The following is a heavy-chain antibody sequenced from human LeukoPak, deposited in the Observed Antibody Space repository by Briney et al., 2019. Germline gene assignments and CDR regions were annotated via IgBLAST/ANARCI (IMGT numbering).Heavy chain of an antibody. D-gene: IGHD6-13*01. CDR1: GYTFTNHD. V-gene: IGHV1-8*03. CDR2: MNSYSANT. CDR3: ARTQHLVLRSPLDP. Sequence: ASVKVSCKASGYTFTNHDIHWVRQATGQGLAWMGWMNSYSANTGYSQNFQGRITITRNTSISTAYMELSSLRSEDTAVYYCARTQHLVLRSPLDPWGQGTLVTVSS. J-gene: IGHJ5*02.